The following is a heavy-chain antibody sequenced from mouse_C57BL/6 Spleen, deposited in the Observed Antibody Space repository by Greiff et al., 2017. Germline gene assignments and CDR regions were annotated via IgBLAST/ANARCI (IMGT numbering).Heavy chain of an antibody. D-gene: IGHD2-3*01. Sequence: QVQLQQSGAELVRPGASVTLSCKASGYTFTDYEMHWVKQTPVHGLEWIGAIDPETGGTAYNQKFKGKAILTADKSSSTAYMELRSLTSEDSAVYYCTRGGYYVYCDYWGQGTTLTVSS. CDR3: TRGGYYVYCDY. J-gene: IGHJ2*01. V-gene: IGHV1-15*01. CDR2: IDPETGGT. CDR1: GYTFTDYE.